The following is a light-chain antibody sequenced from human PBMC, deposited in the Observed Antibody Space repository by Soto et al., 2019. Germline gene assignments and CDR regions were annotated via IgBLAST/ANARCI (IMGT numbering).Light chain of an antibody. CDR1: NIGSKS. V-gene: IGLV3-21*04. J-gene: IGLJ2*01. CDR2: YDS. Sequence: SYELTQAPSVSVVPGKTARITCGGKNIGSKSVHWYQQKPGQAPVLVIYYDSDRPSGIPERFSGSNSGNTATLTISRVEAGDEADYYCQVWDSSSDRVVFGGGTKLTVL. CDR3: QVWDSSSDRVV.